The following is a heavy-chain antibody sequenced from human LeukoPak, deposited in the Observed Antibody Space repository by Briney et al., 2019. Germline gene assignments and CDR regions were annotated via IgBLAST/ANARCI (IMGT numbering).Heavy chain of an antibody. Sequence: SETLSLTCTVSGGSISSYYWSWIRQPPGKGLEWIGYIYYSGSTNYNPSLKSRVTISVDTSKNQFSLKLSSETAADTAVYYCARSKQQLVLFDWGQGTLVTVSS. V-gene: IGHV4-59*01. CDR1: GGSISSYY. CDR3: ARSKQQLVLFD. D-gene: IGHD6-13*01. CDR2: IYYSGST. J-gene: IGHJ4*02.